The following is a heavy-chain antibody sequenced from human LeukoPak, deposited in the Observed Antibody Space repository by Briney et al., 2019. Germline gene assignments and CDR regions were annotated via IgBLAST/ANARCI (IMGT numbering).Heavy chain of an antibody. CDR2: IRASGCNA. CDR3: AKGTVAASGTFDY. J-gene: IGHJ4*02. V-gene: IGHV3-23*01. D-gene: IGHD6-19*01. Sequence: PGGSLRLSCATSGFTFSSYAMTWVRQAPGKGREWVSTIRASGCNAYYADSVKGRFTMSRHNSKNTLYLQMNSMRAEDTAVYYCAKGTVAASGTFDYWGQGTLVTVSS. CDR1: GFTFSSYA.